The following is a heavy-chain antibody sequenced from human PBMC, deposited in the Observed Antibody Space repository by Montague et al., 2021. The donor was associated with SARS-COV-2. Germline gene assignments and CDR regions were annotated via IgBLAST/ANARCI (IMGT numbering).Heavy chain of an antibody. CDR3: ARSHYDILTGYYTVFDY. CDR2: XDWDDDK. V-gene: IGHV2-70*01. D-gene: IGHD3-9*01. J-gene: IGHJ4*02. Sequence: PALVKPTQTLTLTCTFSGFSLSTSGMCVSWIRQPPGKALEWLALXDWDDDKYYSTSLKTRLTISKDTSKNQVVLTMTSMDPVDTATYYCARSHYDILTGYYTVFDYWGQGALVTVSS. CDR1: GFSLSTSGMC.